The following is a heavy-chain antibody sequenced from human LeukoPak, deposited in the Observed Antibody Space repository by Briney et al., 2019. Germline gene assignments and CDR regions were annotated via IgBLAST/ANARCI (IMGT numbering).Heavy chain of an antibody. Sequence: GGPLRLFCAGSGFPFSSYWMHWVRQAPGKPLVCVSRLTCDTSSISYADSVMLRFTISRDNPKNRVYPQMTSLRAEDTAVYYCARDLTGAVFDFWGQGTLVSASS. V-gene: IGHV3-74*01. CDR1: GFPFSSYW. CDR2: LTCDTSSI. CDR3: ARDLTGAVFDF. J-gene: IGHJ4*02. D-gene: IGHD1-26*01.